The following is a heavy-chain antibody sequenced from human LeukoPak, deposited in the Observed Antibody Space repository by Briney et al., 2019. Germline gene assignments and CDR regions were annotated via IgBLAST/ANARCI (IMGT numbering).Heavy chain of an antibody. Sequence: PGGSLRLSCAASGFTFSSYAMHWVRQAPGKGLEWVAVISYDGSNKYYADSVKGRYTISRDNSKNTLYLQMNSLRAEDTAVYYCASENWAYFDYWGQGTLVTVSS. V-gene: IGHV3-30-3*01. D-gene: IGHD7-27*01. CDR1: GFTFSSYA. CDR3: ASENWAYFDY. CDR2: ISYDGSNK. J-gene: IGHJ4*02.